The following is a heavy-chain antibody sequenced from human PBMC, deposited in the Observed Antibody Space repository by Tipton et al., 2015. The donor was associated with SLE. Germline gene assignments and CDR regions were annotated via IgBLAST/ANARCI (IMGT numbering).Heavy chain of an antibody. V-gene: IGHV4-38-2*01. J-gene: IGHJ4*02. Sequence: TLSLTCAVSGGPFSTYYWGWIRQPPGKGLEWIGSDYHSGRTYYNPSLKSRVTISVDTPKNQVSLKLSSVTAADAAVYYCARLRGWLQVDYWGQGTLVTVSS. CDR1: GGPFSTYY. CDR3: ARLRGWLQVDY. D-gene: IGHD5-24*01. CDR2: DYHSGRT.